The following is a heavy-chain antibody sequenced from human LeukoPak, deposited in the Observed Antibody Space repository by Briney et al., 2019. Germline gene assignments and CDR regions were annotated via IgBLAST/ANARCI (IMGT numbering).Heavy chain of an antibody. J-gene: IGHJ4*02. CDR1: GGSISPYY. V-gene: IGHV4-59*01. D-gene: IGHD3-10*01. CDR3: ARYGSGSQKHLDY. CDR2: IYYSGTT. Sequence: KTSETLSLTCTVSGGSISPYYWSWIRQPPGKGLEWIGWIYYSGTTAYNPSLRSRVTISVDTSKNQFSLNVNSVTAADTAVYYCARYGSGSQKHLDYWGQGTLATVSS.